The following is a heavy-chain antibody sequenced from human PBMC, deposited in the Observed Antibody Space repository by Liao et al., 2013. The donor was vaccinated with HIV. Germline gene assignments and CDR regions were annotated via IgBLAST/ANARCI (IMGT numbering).Heavy chain of an antibody. V-gene: IGHV4-61*02. CDR2: IYTSGST. Sequence: QVQLQESGPGLVKPSQTLSLTCTVSGGSISSGSYYWSWIRQPAGKGLEWIGRIYTSGSTNYNPSLKSRVTISVDTSKNQFSLKLSSVTAADTAVYYCARDGRPAIGKFDPWGQGTLVTVSS. CDR1: GGSISSGSYY. CDR3: ARDGRPAIGKFDP. J-gene: IGHJ5*02. D-gene: IGHD3-10*01.